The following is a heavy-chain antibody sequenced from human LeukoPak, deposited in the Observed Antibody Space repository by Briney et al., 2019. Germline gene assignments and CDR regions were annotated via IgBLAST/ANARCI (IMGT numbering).Heavy chain of an antibody. Sequence: GGSLRLSCAASGFTFSSYAMHWVRQAPGQGLEWVAVVSYDGSNKYYADSVKGRFTISRDNSKSTVYLQMNSLRAEDTAVYYCSRAQFTMRFYYGMDVWGQGTTVTVSS. CDR2: VSYDGSNK. D-gene: IGHD2-2*01. CDR3: SRAQFTMRFYYGMDV. CDR1: GFTFSSYA. J-gene: IGHJ6*02. V-gene: IGHV3-30-3*01.